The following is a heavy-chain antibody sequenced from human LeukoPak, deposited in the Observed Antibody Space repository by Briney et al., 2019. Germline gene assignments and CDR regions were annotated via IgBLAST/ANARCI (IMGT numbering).Heavy chain of an antibody. J-gene: IGHJ4*02. Sequence: PGGSLRLSCAASGFTFSSYAMHWVRQAPGKGLEWVAVISYGGSNKYYADSVKGRFTISRDNSKNTLYLQMNSLRAEDTAVHYCAREVAGGYSSSYIDYWGQGTLVTVSS. V-gene: IGHV3-30-3*01. CDR3: AREVAGGYSSSYIDY. CDR2: ISYGGSNK. D-gene: IGHD6-6*01. CDR1: GFTFSSYA.